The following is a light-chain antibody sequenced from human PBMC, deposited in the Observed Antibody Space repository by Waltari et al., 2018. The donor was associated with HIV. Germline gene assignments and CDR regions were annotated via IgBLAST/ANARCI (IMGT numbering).Light chain of an antibody. CDR2: GAS. CDR3: QQYGSSRPLT. Sequence: EIVLTQSPGTLSLSPGDRATLSCRASQSVPSDSLGRYQQKPGQPPRLLIYGASRRATGIPDRFSGSGSGTDFTLTISRLEPEDFAVFYCQQYGSSRPLTFGAGTKVEIK. J-gene: IGKJ4*01. CDR1: QSVPSDS. V-gene: IGKV3-20*01.